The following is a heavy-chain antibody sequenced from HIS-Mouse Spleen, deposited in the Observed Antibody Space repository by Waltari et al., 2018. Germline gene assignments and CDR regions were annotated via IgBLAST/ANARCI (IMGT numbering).Heavy chain of an antibody. CDR3: ARDHSSSPYYYYYGMDV. V-gene: IGHV4-39*07. CDR2: IYYSGNT. D-gene: IGHD6-6*01. J-gene: IGHJ6*02. CDR1: GGSISSSSYY. Sequence: QLQLQESGPGLVKPSETLSLTCTVSGGSISSSSYYWGWIRQPPGKGLEWIGRIYYSGNTYYNTSLKSRVTISVDTSKNQFSLQLSSVTAADTAVYYCARDHSSSPYYYYYGMDVWGQGTTVTVSS.